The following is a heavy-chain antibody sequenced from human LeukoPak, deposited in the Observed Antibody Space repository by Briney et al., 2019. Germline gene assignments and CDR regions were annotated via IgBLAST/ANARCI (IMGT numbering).Heavy chain of an antibody. CDR3: TRALGFGDRGAFDI. Sequence: GGSLRLSCTASGFTLGDYAMSWVRQAPGKGLEWVGFIRSKAYGGTTEYAASVKGRFTILRDDSKSIAYLQMNSLKTEDTAVYYCTRALGFGDRGAFDIWGQGTMVTVSS. CDR1: GFTLGDYA. D-gene: IGHD3-10*01. V-gene: IGHV3-49*04. CDR2: IRSKAYGGTT. J-gene: IGHJ3*02.